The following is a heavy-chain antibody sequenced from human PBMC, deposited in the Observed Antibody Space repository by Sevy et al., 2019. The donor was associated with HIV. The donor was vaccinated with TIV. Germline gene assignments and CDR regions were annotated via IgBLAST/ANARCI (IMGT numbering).Heavy chain of an antibody. J-gene: IGHJ6*02. Sequence: GGSLRLSCAASGFTFSNYNMNWVRQAPGKGLEWVSSISSSSRYIYYADSMKGRFTISRDNAKNSLYMQMNSLRAEDTAVYYCARDCNSASCLWGLDVWGQGTTVTVSS. CDR1: GFTFSNYN. D-gene: IGHD2-2*01. CDR2: ISSSSRYI. V-gene: IGHV3-21*04. CDR3: ARDCNSASCLWGLDV.